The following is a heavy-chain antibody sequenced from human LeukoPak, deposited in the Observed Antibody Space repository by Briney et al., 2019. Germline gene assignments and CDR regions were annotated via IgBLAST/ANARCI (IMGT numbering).Heavy chain of an antibody. CDR2: IFAGGAP. Sequence: GSLRLSCAASGFSVNSDYMTWVRQAPGKGLEWVGVIFAGGAPYYADSVKGRFTISRDISTNTLYVQMNSLRVEDTAVYYCAGGVGVRGVISQPLEVWGQGTLVIVSS. CDR3: AGGVGVRGVISQPLEV. CDR1: GFSVNSDY. D-gene: IGHD3-10*01. V-gene: IGHV3-53*01. J-gene: IGHJ4*02.